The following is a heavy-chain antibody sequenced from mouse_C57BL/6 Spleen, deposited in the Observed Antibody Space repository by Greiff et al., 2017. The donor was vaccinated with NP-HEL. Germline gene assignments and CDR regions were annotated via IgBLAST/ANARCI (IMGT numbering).Heavy chain of an antibody. CDR2: IYPGSGST. J-gene: IGHJ3*01. CDR1: GYTFTSYW. Sequence: VQLQQPGAELVKPGASVKMSCKASGYTFTSYWITWVKQRPGQGLEWIGDIYPGSGSTNYNEKFKSKATLTVDTSSSTAYMQLSSLTSEDSAVYYCARGDGNYLAWFAYWGQGTLVTVSA. V-gene: IGHV1-55*01. D-gene: IGHD2-1*01. CDR3: ARGDGNYLAWFAY.